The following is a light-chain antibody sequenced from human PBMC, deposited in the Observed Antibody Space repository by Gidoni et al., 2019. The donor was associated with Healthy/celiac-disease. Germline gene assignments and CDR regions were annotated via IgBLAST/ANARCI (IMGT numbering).Light chain of an antibody. CDR1: QSVSSSY. CDR2: GAS. Sequence: EIVLTQSPGTLSLSPGERATLSCRASQSVSSSYLAWYQQKPGQAPRLLIYGASSRATGIPDRFSGSGSGTDFTLTISRLDPEYFAVYYCQQYGSSPLTFGGGTKVELK. J-gene: IGKJ4*01. V-gene: IGKV3-20*01. CDR3: QQYGSSPLT.